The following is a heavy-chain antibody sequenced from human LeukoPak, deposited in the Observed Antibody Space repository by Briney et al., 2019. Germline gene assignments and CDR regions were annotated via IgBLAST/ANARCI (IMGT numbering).Heavy chain of an antibody. CDR3: ARSSGWWALDH. Sequence: SETLSLTCSVSGFSFDSYSCHWVRQPPGKGLEDLAAIDSAGTTYFTPSLKSRLTISVDRSKSQCSLKLSSVTAADTAVYYCARSSGWWALDHWGQGSLVAVSS. CDR1: GFSFDSYS. D-gene: IGHD6-13*01. J-gene: IGHJ4*02. CDR2: IDSAGTT. V-gene: IGHV4-39*07.